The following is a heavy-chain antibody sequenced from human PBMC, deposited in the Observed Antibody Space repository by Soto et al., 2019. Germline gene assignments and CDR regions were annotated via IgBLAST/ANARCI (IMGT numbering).Heavy chain of an antibody. Sequence: SETLSLTCTVSGGSVSSGSYYWSWIRQPPGKGLEWIGYIYYSGSTNYNPSLKSRVTISVDTSKNQFSLKLSSVTAADTAVYYCASGGSSWYHSTYYWGQGTLVTVSS. V-gene: IGHV4-61*01. CDR1: GGSVSSGSYY. D-gene: IGHD6-13*01. CDR2: IYYSGST. J-gene: IGHJ4*02. CDR3: ASGGSSWYHSTYY.